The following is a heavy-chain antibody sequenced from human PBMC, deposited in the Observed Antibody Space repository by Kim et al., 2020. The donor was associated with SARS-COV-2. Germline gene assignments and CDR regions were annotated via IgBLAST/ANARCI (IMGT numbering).Heavy chain of an antibody. V-gene: IGHV1-69*13. CDR2: IIPIFGTA. D-gene: IGHD3-22*01. J-gene: IGHJ4*02. CDR1: GGTFSSYA. CDR3: ARDPRAPGLYYYDSSGYYPQTYFDY. Sequence: SVKVSCKASGGTFSSYAISWVRQAPGQGLEWMGGIIPIFGTANYAQKFQGRVTITADESTSTAYMELSSLRSEDTAVYYCARDPRAPGLYYYDSSGYYPQTYFDYLGQGTLVTVSS.